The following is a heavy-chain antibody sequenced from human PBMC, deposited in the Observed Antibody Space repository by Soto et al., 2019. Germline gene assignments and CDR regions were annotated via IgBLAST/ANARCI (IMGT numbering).Heavy chain of an antibody. CDR3: ATKDPSGYSYGSLVDY. D-gene: IGHD5-18*01. CDR2: IIPIFGTE. CDR1: GGTFSSYA. J-gene: IGHJ4*02. V-gene: IGHV1-69*13. Sequence: ASVKVSCKASGGTFSSYAISWGRQAPGQGLEWMGGIIPIFGTENYAQKLQGRVTITADESTSTAYMEMSSLRSEDTAVYYCATKDPSGYSYGSLVDYWGQGTVVTV.